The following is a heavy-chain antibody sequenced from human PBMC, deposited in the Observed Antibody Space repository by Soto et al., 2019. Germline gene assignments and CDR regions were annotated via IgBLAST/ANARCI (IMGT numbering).Heavy chain of an antibody. CDR3: ATLDYIWGTYRADD. CDR1: GGSIISSSYY. Sequence: SETLSLTCTVSGGSIISSSYYWVWIRQPPGKGLEWIGSIYYSGATYYNPSLKSRVTISADTSKNQFSLKLSSVTAADTAVYYCATLDYIWGTYRADDWGQGTLVTVSS. D-gene: IGHD3-16*02. V-gene: IGHV4-39*01. CDR2: IYYSGAT. J-gene: IGHJ4*02.